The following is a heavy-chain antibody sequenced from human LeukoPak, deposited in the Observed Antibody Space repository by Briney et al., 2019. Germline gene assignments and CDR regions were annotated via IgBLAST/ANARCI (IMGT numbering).Heavy chain of an antibody. J-gene: IGHJ4*02. Sequence: PGGSLRLSCAASGFSIDDHGMSWVRQVPGKGLQWVAGINWNGGSTGYADSVKGRFTTSRDNAKNSLYLQMNSLRAEDTALYYCASGDSSGWYFDTWGQGTLVSVSS. CDR2: INWNGGST. CDR1: GFSIDDHG. V-gene: IGHV3-20*04. D-gene: IGHD6-19*01. CDR3: ASGDSSGWYFDT.